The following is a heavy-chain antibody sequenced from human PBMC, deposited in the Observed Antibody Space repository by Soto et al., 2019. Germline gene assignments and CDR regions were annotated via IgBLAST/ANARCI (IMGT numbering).Heavy chain of an antibody. V-gene: IGHV5-51*01. D-gene: IGHD2-21*01. CDR2: IYPGDSDA. CDR3: TRQGGENHSLPDY. Sequence: PGESPKISCKGAGYTFSKYWIGWVRQTPGKGLEWMGMIYPGDSDARYSPSFEGQVTFSVDKSITPAYLQWNSMKASDTAMYYCTRQGGENHSLPDYWGQETVITVSS. J-gene: IGHJ4*01. CDR1: GYTFSKYW.